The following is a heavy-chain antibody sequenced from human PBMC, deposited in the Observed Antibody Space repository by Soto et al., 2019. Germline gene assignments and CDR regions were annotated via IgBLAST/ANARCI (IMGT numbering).Heavy chain of an antibody. CDR1: DYTFTSYG. J-gene: IGHJ5*02. Sequence: SGAEVKKPGASVRVSCKASDYTFTSYGISWVRQAPGQGLEWMGWIKVNNGNTKYGQKFQGRVTMTTDTSTTTAYMELRSLGSDDTAVYYCARGGDSNAWLNPWGQGTLVTVSS. V-gene: IGHV1-18*01. CDR3: ARGGDSNAWLNP. CDR2: IKVNNGNT. D-gene: IGHD3-10*01.